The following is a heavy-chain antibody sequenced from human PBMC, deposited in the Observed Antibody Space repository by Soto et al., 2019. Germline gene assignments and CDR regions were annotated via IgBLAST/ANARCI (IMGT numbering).Heavy chain of an antibody. J-gene: IGHJ6*02. Sequence: QVQLVQSGAEVKKPGASVKVSCKASGYTFTGYYMHWVRQAPGQGLEWMGWINPNSGGTNYAQKFQGRVTMTRDTSISTAYMELSRLRSDDTAVYYCARDRGDYYDSSGQPGPLSPGGPDYYYYGMDVWGQGTTVTVSS. CDR3: ARDRGDYYDSSGQPGPLSPGGPDYYYYGMDV. D-gene: IGHD3-22*01. CDR1: GYTFTGYY. V-gene: IGHV1-2*02. CDR2: INPNSGGT.